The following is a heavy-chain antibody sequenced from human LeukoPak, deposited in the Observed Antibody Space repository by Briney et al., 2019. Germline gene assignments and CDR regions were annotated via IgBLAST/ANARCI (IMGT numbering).Heavy chain of an antibody. V-gene: IGHV1-2*02. CDR3: ARGSDSSGYPY. CDR2: INPNSGGA. Sequence: ASVKVSCKASGYTFTANYMHWVRQAPGQGLEWMGWINPNSGGANYAQKFQGRVTMTRDTSITTAYMKLSRLRSDDTAVYYCARGSDSSGYPYWGQGTLVTVSS. J-gene: IGHJ4*02. D-gene: IGHD3-22*01. CDR1: GYTFTANY.